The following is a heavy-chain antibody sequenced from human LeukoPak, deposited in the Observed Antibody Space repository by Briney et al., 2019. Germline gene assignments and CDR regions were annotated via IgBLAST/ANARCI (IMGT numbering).Heavy chain of an antibody. V-gene: IGHV4-39*07. CDR2: IYYSGST. D-gene: IGHD6-6*01. CDR1: GGSISSSSYY. Sequence: KASETLSLTCTVSGGSISSSSYYWGWIRQPPGKGLEWIGSIYYSGSTYYNPSLKSRVTISVDTSKNQFSLKLSSVTAADTAVYYCARGLWGPRYKRGSSSTTRGYYYYYMDVWGKGTTVTVSS. CDR3: ARGLWGPRYKRGSSSTTRGYYYYYMDV. J-gene: IGHJ6*03.